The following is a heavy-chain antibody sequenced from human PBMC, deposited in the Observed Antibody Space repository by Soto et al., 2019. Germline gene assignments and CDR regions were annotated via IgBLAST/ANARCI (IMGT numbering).Heavy chain of an antibody. CDR1: GYTFTSYD. CDR2: ISAYNGNT. J-gene: IGHJ6*02. Sequence: VASVKVSCKASGYTFTSYDISWVRQAPGQGLEWMGWISAYNGNTNYAQKLQGRVTMTTDTSTSTAYMELRSLRSDDTAVYYCARKGYSSSSSGLGYYYYGMDVWGQGTTVTAP. V-gene: IGHV1-18*04. D-gene: IGHD6-6*01. CDR3: ARKGYSSSSSGLGYYYYGMDV.